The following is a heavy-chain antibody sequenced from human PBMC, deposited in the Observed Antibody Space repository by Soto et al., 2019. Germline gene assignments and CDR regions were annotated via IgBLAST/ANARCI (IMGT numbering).Heavy chain of an antibody. CDR3: ARVWGIAGAESDAFDI. D-gene: IGHD6-19*01. CDR2: INPSGGST. CDR1: GYTFTSYY. V-gene: IGHV1-46*03. J-gene: IGHJ3*02. Sequence: ASVKVACKASGYTFTSYYMHWVRQAPGQGLEWMGIINPSGGSTSYAQKFQGRVTMTRDTSTSTVYMELSSLRSEDTAVYYCARVWGIAGAESDAFDIWGQGTMVT.